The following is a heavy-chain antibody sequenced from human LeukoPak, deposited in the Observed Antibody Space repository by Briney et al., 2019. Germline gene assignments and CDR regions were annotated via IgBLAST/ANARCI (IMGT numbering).Heavy chain of an antibody. D-gene: IGHD6-13*01. CDR2: ISWDSGNT. J-gene: IGHJ1*01. Sequence: GGSLRLSCAASGFTFSSYNMNWVRQAPGKGLEWVSLISWDSGNTYYADSVKGRFTISRDNSKNSLSLQMNSLRAEDTALYYCAKGPGAAVGKRYIQHWGQGTLVTVSS. CDR3: AKGPGAAVGKRYIQH. V-gene: IGHV3-43D*03. CDR1: GFTFSSYN.